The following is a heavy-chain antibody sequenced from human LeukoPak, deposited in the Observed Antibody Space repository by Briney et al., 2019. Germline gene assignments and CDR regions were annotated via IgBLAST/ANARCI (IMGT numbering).Heavy chain of an antibody. V-gene: IGHV4-34*01. D-gene: IGHD5-24*01. CDR2: INHSGRT. Sequence: SETLSLTCAVYGGSFSGYYWSWIRQPPGKGLEWIGEINHSGRTNYNPSLKSRVTISVDTSKNQFSLKLSSVTAADTAVYYCAGEEVIRDGYNYFDYWGQGTLVTVSS. J-gene: IGHJ4*02. CDR3: AGEEVIRDGYNYFDY. CDR1: GGSFSGYY.